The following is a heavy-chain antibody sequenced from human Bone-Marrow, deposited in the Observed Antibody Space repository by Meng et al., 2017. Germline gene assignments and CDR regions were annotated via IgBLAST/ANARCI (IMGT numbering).Heavy chain of an antibody. D-gene: IGHD2-2*01. CDR1: GGTFSSYT. J-gene: IGHJ5*02. CDR3: ARLRCSTRGWFDP. Sequence: SVKVSCKASGGTFSSYTISWVRQAPGQGLEWMGRIIPILGIANYAQKFQGRVTITADKSTSTAYMELSSLRSEDTAVYYCARLRCSTRGWFDPWGQGTLVTVSS. V-gene: IGHV1-69*02. CDR2: IIPILGIA.